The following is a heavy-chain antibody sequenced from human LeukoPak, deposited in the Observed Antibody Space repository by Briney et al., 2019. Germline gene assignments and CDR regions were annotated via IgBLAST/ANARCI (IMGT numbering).Heavy chain of an antibody. Sequence: GGSLRLSCAASGFTFSSDWMHWVRQAPGKGLVWVSRINDDGSSKGYADSVKGRFTISRDNAKNTLYLQMNSLRAEDTAVYYCARDSAGNDYWGQGTLVTVSS. V-gene: IGHV3-74*01. CDR3: ARDSAGNDY. CDR1: GFTFSSDW. J-gene: IGHJ4*02. D-gene: IGHD6-13*01. CDR2: INDDGSSK.